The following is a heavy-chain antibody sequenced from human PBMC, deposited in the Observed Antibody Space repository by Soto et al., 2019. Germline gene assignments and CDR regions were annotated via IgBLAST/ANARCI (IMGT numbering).Heavy chain of an antibody. Sequence: QVQLVESGGGVVQPGRSLRLSCAASGFTFSSYGMHWVRQAPGKGLEWVAVISYDGINKYYADSVKGRFTISRDNSKNTLDMQMNSLRAEDTAVYYCAKSVYNWNDGFFDYWRQGTLVTVAS. V-gene: IGHV3-30*18. D-gene: IGHD1-1*01. J-gene: IGHJ4*02. CDR2: ISYDGINK. CDR1: GFTFSSYG. CDR3: AKSVYNWNDGFFDY.